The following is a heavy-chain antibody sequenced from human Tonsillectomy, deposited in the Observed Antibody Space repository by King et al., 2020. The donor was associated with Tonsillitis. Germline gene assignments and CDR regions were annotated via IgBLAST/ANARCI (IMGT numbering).Heavy chain of an antibody. CDR2: MYHSGNG. J-gene: IGHJ3*02. V-gene: IGHV4-39*01. CDR3: ARHVNLAAIDDAFDI. D-gene: IGHD2-2*01. CDR1: GGSISSRGHY. Sequence: QLQESGPGLVKPAETLSLTCSVSGGSISSRGHYWGWIRQPPGKGLEWIGSMYHSGNGYYNPSLKSRVTISVDTSKNQFSLKLNSVTAADTAVYYCARHVNLAAIDDAFDIWGQGTMVTVSS.